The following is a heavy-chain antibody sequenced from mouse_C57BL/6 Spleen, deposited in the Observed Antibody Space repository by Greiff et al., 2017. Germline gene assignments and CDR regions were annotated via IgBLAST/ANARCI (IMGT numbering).Heavy chain of an antibody. CDR2: ISYDGSN. CDR3: AREDDYDSAWFAY. Sequence: EVKVEESGPGLVKPSQSLSLTCSVTGYSITSGYYWNWIRQFPGNKLEWMGYISYDGSNNYHPSLKNRISLTRDTSKNQFFLKLNSVTTEDTATYYCAREDDYDSAWFAYWGQGTLVTVSA. CDR1: GYSITSGYY. D-gene: IGHD2-4*01. V-gene: IGHV3-6*01. J-gene: IGHJ3*01.